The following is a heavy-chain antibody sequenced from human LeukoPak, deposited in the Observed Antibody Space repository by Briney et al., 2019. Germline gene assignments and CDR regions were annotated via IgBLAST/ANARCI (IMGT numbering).Heavy chain of an antibody. CDR1: GGTFSSYA. V-gene: IGHV1-69*13. D-gene: IGHD3-22*01. CDR2: IIPIFGTA. Sequence: GASVKVSCKASGGTFSSYAISWVRQAPGRGLEWMGGIIPIFGTANYAQKFQGRVTITADESTSTAYMELSSLRSEDTAVYYCARWVYDSSGYYSPDDYWGQGTLVTVSS. J-gene: IGHJ4*02. CDR3: ARWVYDSSGYYSPDDY.